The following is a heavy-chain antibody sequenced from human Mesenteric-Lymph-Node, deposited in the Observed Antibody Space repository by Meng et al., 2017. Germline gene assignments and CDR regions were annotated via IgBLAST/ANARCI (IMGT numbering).Heavy chain of an antibody. J-gene: IGHJ4*02. CDR2: IYYSGST. D-gene: IGHD6-19*01. Sequence: QVRVQGSGPGLVKPSPTLSLTCTVSGGSVSSGGYYWTWIRQHPGKGLEWFGHIYYSGSTFYNPSLKRRVIISIDTSKNQFSLNLRSVTAADTAVYYCARVSSGWDYFDYWGQGTLVTVSS. V-gene: IGHV4-31*03. CDR1: GGSVSSGGYY. CDR3: ARVSSGWDYFDY.